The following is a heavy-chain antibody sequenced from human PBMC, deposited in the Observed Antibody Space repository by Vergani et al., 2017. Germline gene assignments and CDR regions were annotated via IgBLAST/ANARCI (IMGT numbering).Heavy chain of an antibody. J-gene: IGHJ5*02. V-gene: IGHV4-38-2*02. CDR3: ARDGNYYGSGSYYQNWFDP. D-gene: IGHD3-10*01. Sequence: QVQLQESGPGLVKPSETLSLTCTVSGYSISSGYYWGWIRQPPGKGLEWIGSIYHSGSTYYNPSLKSRVTISVDTSKNQFSLKLSSVTAADTAVYYCARDGNYYGSGSYYQNWFDPWGQGTLVTVSS. CDR1: GYSISSGYY. CDR2: IYHSGST.